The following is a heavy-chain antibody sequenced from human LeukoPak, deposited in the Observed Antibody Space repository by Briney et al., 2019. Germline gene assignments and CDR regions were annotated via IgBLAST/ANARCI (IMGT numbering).Heavy chain of an antibody. Sequence: ASVKVSCKASGYTFTSYDINWVRQAPGQGLEWMGIINPSGGSTSYAQKFQGRVTMTRDTSTSTVYMELSSLRSEDTAVYYCARDAVAKAHFDYWGQGTLVTVSS. V-gene: IGHV1-46*01. CDR2: INPSGGST. CDR3: ARDAVAKAHFDY. J-gene: IGHJ4*02. CDR1: GYTFTSYD. D-gene: IGHD2-15*01.